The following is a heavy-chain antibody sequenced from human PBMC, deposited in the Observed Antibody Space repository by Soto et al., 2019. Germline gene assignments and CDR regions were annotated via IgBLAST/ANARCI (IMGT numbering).Heavy chain of an antibody. CDR2: ISSSSSYI. D-gene: IGHD2-2*01. V-gene: IGHV3-21*01. Sequence: EVQLVESGGGLVKPGGSLRLSCAASGFTFSSYSMNWVRQAPGKGLEWVSSISSSSSYIYYADSMKGRFTISRDNAKNSLYLQMNSLRAEDTAVYYCARSARSAAFDYWGQGTLVTVSS. J-gene: IGHJ4*02. CDR3: ARSARSAAFDY. CDR1: GFTFSSYS.